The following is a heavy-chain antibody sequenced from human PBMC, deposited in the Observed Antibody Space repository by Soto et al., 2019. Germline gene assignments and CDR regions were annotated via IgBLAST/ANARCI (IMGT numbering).Heavy chain of an antibody. Sequence: PGESLKISCKGSGYSFTSYWISWVRQMPGKGLEWMGKIDPSDSYSTYSPSFEGRVSISADKSTNTAYLQWSSLKASDTAICYCARRTSDTNWSPYNWFDPWGREPWSPSPQ. V-gene: IGHV5-10-1*01. D-gene: IGHD1-1*01. J-gene: IGHJ5*02. CDR1: GYSFTSYW. CDR3: ARRTSDTNWSPYNWFDP. CDR2: IDPSDSYS.